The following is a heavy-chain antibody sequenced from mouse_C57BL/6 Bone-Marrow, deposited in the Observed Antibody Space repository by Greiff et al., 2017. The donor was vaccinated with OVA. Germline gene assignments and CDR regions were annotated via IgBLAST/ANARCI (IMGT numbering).Heavy chain of an antibody. CDR3: ARNPGNYYGGSYPYYAMDY. Sequence: QVQLQQSGPGLVQPSQSLSITCTVSGFSLTSYGVHWVRQSPGKGLEWLGVIWSGGSTDYNAAFISRLSISKDNSKSQVFFKMNSLQADDTAIYYCARNPGNYYGGSYPYYAMDYWGQGTSVTVSS. J-gene: IGHJ4*01. D-gene: IGHD1-1*01. CDR2: IWSGGST. V-gene: IGHV2-2*01. CDR1: GFSLTSYG.